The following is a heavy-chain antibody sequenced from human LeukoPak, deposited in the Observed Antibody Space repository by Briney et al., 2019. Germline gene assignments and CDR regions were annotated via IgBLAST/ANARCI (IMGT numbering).Heavy chain of an antibody. CDR3: ARGSAVVGATGYYNGMDV. CDR2: IGTAGDP. J-gene: IGHJ6*02. D-gene: IGHD1-26*01. Sequence: PGGSLRLSCAASGFTFSNYDIHWVRQATGKGLGWVSGIGTAGDPYYPGSVKGRFTISRENAKNSLYLQMNSLRAGDTAVYYCARGSAVVGATGYYNGMDVWGQGTTVTVSS. CDR1: GFTFSNYD. V-gene: IGHV3-13*05.